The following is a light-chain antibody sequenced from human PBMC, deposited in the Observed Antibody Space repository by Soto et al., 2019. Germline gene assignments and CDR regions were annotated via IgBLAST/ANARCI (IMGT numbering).Light chain of an antibody. J-gene: IGLJ2*01. Sequence: QSVLTQSPSASASLGASVKLTCTLSSGHSNYAIAWHQQQSEKGPRYLMKLNSDGSHSKGDGIPDRFSGSSSGAERYLTISSLQSEDEADYCCQTWGSGIVLFGGGTKLTVL. CDR1: SGHSNYA. V-gene: IGLV4-69*01. CDR2: LNSDGSH. CDR3: QTWGSGIVL.